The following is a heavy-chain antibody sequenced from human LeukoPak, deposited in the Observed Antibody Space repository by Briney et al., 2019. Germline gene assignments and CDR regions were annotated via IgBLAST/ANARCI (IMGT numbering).Heavy chain of an antibody. J-gene: IGHJ6*02. CDR3: ARDREGDGDYPYYYYGMDV. CDR2: ISYDGSNK. Sequence: GGSLRLSCAASGFTFSGYAMHWVRQAPGKGLEWVAVISYDGSNKYYADSVKGRFTISRDNSKNTLYLQMNSLRAEDTAVYYCARDREGDGDYPYYYYGMDVWGQGTTVTVSS. V-gene: IGHV3-30-3*01. CDR1: GFTFSGYA. D-gene: IGHD4-17*01.